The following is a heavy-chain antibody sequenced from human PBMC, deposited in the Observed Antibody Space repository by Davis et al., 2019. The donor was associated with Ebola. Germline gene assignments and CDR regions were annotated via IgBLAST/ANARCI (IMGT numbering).Heavy chain of an antibody. V-gene: IGHV1-46*01. CDR2: INPSGGST. CDR1: GYTFTSYY. Sequence: AASVKVSCKASGYTFTSYYMHWVRQAPGQELEWMGIINPSGGSTSYAQKFQGRVTMTRDTSTSTVYMELSSLRSEDTAVYYCARDFESTSSMIFNGMDVWGQGTTVTVSS. D-gene: IGHD3-22*01. J-gene: IGHJ6*02. CDR3: ARDFESTSSMIFNGMDV.